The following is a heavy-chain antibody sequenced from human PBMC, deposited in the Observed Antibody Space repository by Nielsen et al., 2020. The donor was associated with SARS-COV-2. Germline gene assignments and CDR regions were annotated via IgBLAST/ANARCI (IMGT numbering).Heavy chain of an antibody. J-gene: IGHJ6*02. D-gene: IGHD2/OR15-2a*01. Sequence: SVKVSCKASENTFTDRYVHWVRQAPGQGLEWMAWVTPFNGNTKYAQQLQDRVTVTKDRSLRTVYTELSSLKIEDTGTYYCATARDFYAALDVWGQGTAVTVSS. CDR1: ENTFTDRY. V-gene: IGHV1-45*01. CDR2: VTPFNGNT. CDR3: ATARDFYAALDV.